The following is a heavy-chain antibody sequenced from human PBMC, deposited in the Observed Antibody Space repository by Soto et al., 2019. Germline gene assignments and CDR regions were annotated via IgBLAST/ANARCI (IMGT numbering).Heavy chain of an antibody. V-gene: IGHV3-48*02. Sequence: GGSLRLSCAASGFTLSSYSMNWVRQAPGKGLEWVSYISSGSSIIYYADSVKGRFTISRDNAKNSLYLQMNSLRDEDTAVYYCARYQYGSVLFDYWGQGTLVTVSS. CDR1: GFTLSSYS. D-gene: IGHD6-19*01. CDR2: ISSGSSII. J-gene: IGHJ4*02. CDR3: ARYQYGSVLFDY.